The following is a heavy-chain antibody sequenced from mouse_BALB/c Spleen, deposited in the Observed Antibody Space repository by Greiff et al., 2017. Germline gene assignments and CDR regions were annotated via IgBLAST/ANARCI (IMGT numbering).Heavy chain of an antibody. CDR3: ARARTTATLAY. D-gene: IGHD1-2*01. J-gene: IGHJ3*01. CDR1: GFSLTSYG. CDR2: IWAGGST. V-gene: IGHV2-9*02. Sequence: QVQLKESGPGLVAPSQSLSITCTVSGFSLTSYGVHWVRQPPGKGLEWLGVIWAGGSTNYNSALMSRLSISKDNSKSQVFLKMNSLQTDDTAIYYYARARTTATLAYWGQGTLVTVSA.